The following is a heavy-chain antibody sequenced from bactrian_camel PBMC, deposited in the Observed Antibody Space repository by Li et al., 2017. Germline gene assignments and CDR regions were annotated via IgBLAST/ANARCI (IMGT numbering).Heavy chain of an antibody. CDR3: VSQGKDSQGYYYLFGY. V-gene: IGHV3S1*01. Sequence: HVQLVESGRGLVQPGGSLRLTCAASGHTGSRRCMGWFRQASGAEREGVAALVTGGGRSYYADSVKGRFTVSRDYAKNTVYLQTNTLKPEDTAVYYCVSQGKDSQGYYYLFGYWGQGTQVTVS. CDR2: LVTGGGRS. J-gene: IGHJ6*01. D-gene: IGHD2*01. CDR1: GHTGSRRC.